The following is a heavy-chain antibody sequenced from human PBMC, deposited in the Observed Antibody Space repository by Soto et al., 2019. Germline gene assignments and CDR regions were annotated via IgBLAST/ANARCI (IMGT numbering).Heavy chain of an antibody. Sequence: LRLSCAASGFSFTTYVMHWVRQAPGKGLEWVAVISHDGSYKYYGDAVKGRFAISRDTSKNAVYLEMNSLRPEDTAVYYCAKGLLAIVGTTLPRDAFNIWGQGTMVTVSS. D-gene: IGHD1-26*01. J-gene: IGHJ3*02. V-gene: IGHV3-30*18. CDR3: AKGLLAIVGTTLPRDAFNI. CDR1: GFSFTTYV. CDR2: ISHDGSYK.